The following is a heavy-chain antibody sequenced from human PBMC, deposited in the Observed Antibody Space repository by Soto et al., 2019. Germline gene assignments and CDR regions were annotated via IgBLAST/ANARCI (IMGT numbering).Heavy chain of an antibody. CDR1: GGSISSGGYY. Sequence: SETLSLTCTVSGGSISSGGYYWSWIRQHPGKGLEWIGYIYYSGSTYYNPSLKSRVTISVDTSKNQFSLKLSSGTAADTAVYYCARELNCSGGSCYSYYYYYGMDVWGQGTTVTVSS. J-gene: IGHJ6*02. CDR2: IYYSGST. V-gene: IGHV4-31*03. CDR3: ARELNCSGGSCYSYYYYYGMDV. D-gene: IGHD2-15*01.